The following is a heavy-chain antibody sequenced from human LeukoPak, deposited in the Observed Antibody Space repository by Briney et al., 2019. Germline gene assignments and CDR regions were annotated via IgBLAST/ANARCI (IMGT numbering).Heavy chain of an antibody. Sequence: SVKVSCKASGGTFSSYTISWVRQAPGQGLEWMGRIIPILGIANYAQKFQDRVTITADKSTSTAYMELSSLRSEDTAVYYCARDETRSTYYDILTGYFLDYWGQGTLVTVSS. V-gene: IGHV1-69*04. J-gene: IGHJ4*02. CDR1: GGTFSSYT. CDR3: ARDETRSTYYDILTGYFLDY. CDR2: IIPILGIA. D-gene: IGHD3-9*01.